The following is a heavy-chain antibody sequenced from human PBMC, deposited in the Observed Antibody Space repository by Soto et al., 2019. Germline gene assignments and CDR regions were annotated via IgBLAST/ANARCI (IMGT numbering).Heavy chain of an antibody. CDR1: GGSISNW. CDR2: IYHSGST. CDR3: ARVGFGELSAHGMDV. V-gene: IGHV4-4*02. Sequence: SETLSLTCAVSGGSISNWWTWVRQPPGKGLEWIGEIYHSGSTNYNPSLKSRVTISVEKSKNQFSLNLSSVTAADTAVYYCARVGFGELSAHGMDVWGQGTTVTVSS. J-gene: IGHJ6*02. D-gene: IGHD3-10*01.